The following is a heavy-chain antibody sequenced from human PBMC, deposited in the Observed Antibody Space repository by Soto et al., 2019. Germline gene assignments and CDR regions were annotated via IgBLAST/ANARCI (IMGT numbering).Heavy chain of an antibody. CDR2: IKSKADGETK. Sequence: GGSLRLSCAASGFTFSHAWMSWVRQAPGKGLEWVGRIKSKADGETKDYGAPVRGRFTISRDDSQDILYLHMNSLRIEDTAVYYCCVIKRRDQYSTSGYWFDPWGPGTLVTVSS. D-gene: IGHD4-4*01. V-gene: IGHV3-15*01. J-gene: IGHJ5*02. CDR3: CVIKRRDQYSTSGYWFDP. CDR1: GFTFSHAW.